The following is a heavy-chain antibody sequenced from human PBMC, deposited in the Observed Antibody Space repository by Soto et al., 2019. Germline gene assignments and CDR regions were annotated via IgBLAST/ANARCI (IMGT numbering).Heavy chain of an antibody. Sequence: QVQLVQSGAEVKKPGASVKVSCKASGYTFTSYDINWVRQATGQGLEWMGWMNPNSGNTGYAQKFQGRVTMTRNTSISTAYMELSSLRSEDRAVYYCAGGSKGSSWYAYWFDPWGQGTLVTVSS. D-gene: IGHD6-13*01. CDR2: MNPNSGNT. CDR1: GYTFTSYD. CDR3: AGGSKGSSWYAYWFDP. V-gene: IGHV1-8*01. J-gene: IGHJ5*02.